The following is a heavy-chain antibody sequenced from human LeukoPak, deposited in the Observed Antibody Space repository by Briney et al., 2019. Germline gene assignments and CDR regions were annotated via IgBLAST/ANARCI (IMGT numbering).Heavy chain of an antibody. CDR2: ISRNGTRT. D-gene: IGHD5-24*01. V-gene: IGHV3-64*02. Sequence: GGSLRLSCATSGFTFSDHALHWVRQAPGKGLQYVSAISRNGTRTFYADSVKDRFTISRDNAKNSLYLQMNSLRAEDTAVYYCARGVWLYWGQGTLVTVSS. J-gene: IGHJ4*02. CDR1: GFTFSDHA. CDR3: ARGVWLY.